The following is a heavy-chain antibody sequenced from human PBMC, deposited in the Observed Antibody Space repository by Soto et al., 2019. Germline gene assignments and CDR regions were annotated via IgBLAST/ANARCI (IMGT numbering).Heavy chain of an antibody. V-gene: IGHV1-2*04. CDR3: ARVSDYYGSGSPNDAFDI. D-gene: IGHD3-10*01. J-gene: IGHJ3*02. Sequence: ASVKVSCKASGYTFTGNYMHWVRQAPGQGLEWMGWINPNSGGTNYAQKFQGWVTMTRDTSISTAYMELSRLRSDDTAVYYCARVSDYYGSGSPNDAFDIWGQGTMVTVSS. CDR2: INPNSGGT. CDR1: GYTFTGNY.